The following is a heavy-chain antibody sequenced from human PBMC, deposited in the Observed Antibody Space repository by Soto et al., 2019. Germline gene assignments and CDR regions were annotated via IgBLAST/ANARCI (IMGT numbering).Heavy chain of an antibody. Sequence: ASVKVSCKASGYTFTSYAMHWVRQAPGQRLEWMGWINAGNGNTKYSQKFQGRVTITRDTSASTAYMELSSLRSEDTAVYYCARSIVVVTAAGYWGQGTLVTVPQ. D-gene: IGHD2-21*02. V-gene: IGHV1-3*01. J-gene: IGHJ4*02. CDR2: INAGNGNT. CDR3: ARSIVVVTAAGY. CDR1: GYTFTSYA.